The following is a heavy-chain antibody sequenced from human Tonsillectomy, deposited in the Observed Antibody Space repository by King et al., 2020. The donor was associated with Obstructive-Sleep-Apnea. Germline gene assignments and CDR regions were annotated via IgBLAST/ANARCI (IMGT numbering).Heavy chain of an antibody. J-gene: IGHJ4*02. Sequence: VQLQQWGAGLLKPSETLSLTCAVYGGSFSDYYWSWIRQPPGKGREGIGEIKHSGNTNYNPSLKSRVTISVDTSKNQFSLKLSSVTAADTAMYYCAKGSSSWYPDYFDYWGQGTLVTVSS. CDR3: AKGSSSWYPDYFDY. D-gene: IGHD6-13*01. V-gene: IGHV4-34*01. CDR2: IKHSGNT. CDR1: GGSFSDYY.